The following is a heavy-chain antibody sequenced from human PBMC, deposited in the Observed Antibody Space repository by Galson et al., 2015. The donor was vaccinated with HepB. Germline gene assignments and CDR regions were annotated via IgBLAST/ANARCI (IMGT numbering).Heavy chain of an antibody. CDR2: ISAYNGNT. D-gene: IGHD3-22*01. J-gene: IGHJ3*02. CDR1: GYTFTSYG. CDR3: ARDSRITMIVVVTPLDAFDI. V-gene: IGHV1-18*01. Sequence: SVKVSCKASGYTFTSYGISWVRQAPGQGLEWMGWISAYNGNTNYAQKLQGRVTMTTDTSTSTAYMELRSLRSDDTAVYYCARDSRITMIVVVTPLDAFDIWGQGTMVTVSS.